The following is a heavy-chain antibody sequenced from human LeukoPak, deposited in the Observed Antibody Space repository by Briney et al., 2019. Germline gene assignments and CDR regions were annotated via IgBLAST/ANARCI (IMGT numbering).Heavy chain of an antibody. CDR3: ARGDGYCSSTSCYAGPSYGLDV. V-gene: IGHV3-48*03. Sequence: GGSLRLSCAASGFNFSSYEMNWVRQAAGKGAEGVSYMSSSGGNIYYADSVKGRFTITRDNGKNSLFLEMNRRRAEDAALYHCARGDGYCSSTSCYAGPSYGLDVWGQGTTVTVSS. CDR1: GFNFSSYE. J-gene: IGHJ6*02. CDR2: MSSSGGNI. D-gene: IGHD2-2*03.